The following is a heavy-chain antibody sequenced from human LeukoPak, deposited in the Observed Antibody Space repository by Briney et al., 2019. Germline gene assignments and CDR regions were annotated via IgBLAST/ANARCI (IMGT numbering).Heavy chain of an antibody. J-gene: IGHJ4*02. V-gene: IGHV3-48*01. D-gene: IGHD6-19*01. Sequence: GGSLRLSCSASGFTFSSYSMNWVRQAPGKGLEWVSYISSSSTTIYYADSVKGRFTISRDNAKNSLYLQMNSLRVADTAVYYCAKDLGVAGMENFDHWGQGTLVTVSS. CDR2: ISSSSTTI. CDR1: GFTFSSYS. CDR3: AKDLGVAGMENFDH.